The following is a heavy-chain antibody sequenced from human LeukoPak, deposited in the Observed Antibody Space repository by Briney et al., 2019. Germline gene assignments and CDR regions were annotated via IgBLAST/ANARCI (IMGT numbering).Heavy chain of an antibody. V-gene: IGHV5-51*01. CDR3: VRYYDSSGYWGPSFGY. D-gene: IGHD3-22*01. J-gene: IGHJ4*02. Sequence: GESLKISCKGSGYSFTSYWIGWVRQMPGKGLEWMGIIYPGDSDTRYSPSFQGQVTISADKSISTAYLQWSSLKASDTAMYYCVRYYDSSGYWGPSFGYWGQGTLVTVSS. CDR1: GYSFTSYW. CDR2: IYPGDSDT.